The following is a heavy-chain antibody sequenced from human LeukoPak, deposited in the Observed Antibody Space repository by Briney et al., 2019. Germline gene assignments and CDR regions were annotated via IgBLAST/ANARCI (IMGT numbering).Heavy chain of an antibody. V-gene: IGHV1-8*01. CDR2: MNPNSGNT. CDR1: GYTFTSYD. Sequence: ASVKVSCKASGYTFTSYDINWVRQATGQGLEWMGWMNPNSGNTGYAQKFQGRATMTRNTSISTAYMELSSLRSEDTAVYYCARRNWGMGLIDYWGQGTLVTVSS. CDR3: ARRNWGMGLIDY. J-gene: IGHJ4*02. D-gene: IGHD7-27*01.